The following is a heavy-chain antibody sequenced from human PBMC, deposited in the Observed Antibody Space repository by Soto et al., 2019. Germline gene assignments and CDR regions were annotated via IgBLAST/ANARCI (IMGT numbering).Heavy chain of an antibody. D-gene: IGHD3-22*01. CDR3: AKDTTYYYDSSGYPPFDY. V-gene: IGHV3-9*01. CDR1: GFTFDYYA. CDR2: ISWNSGSI. Sequence: GGSLRLSCAASGFTFDYYAMHWVRQAPGKGLEWVSGISWNSGSIGYADSVKGRFTISRDNAKSSLYLQMNSLRAEDTALYYCAKDTTYYYDSSGYPPFDYWGQGTLVTVSS. J-gene: IGHJ4*02.